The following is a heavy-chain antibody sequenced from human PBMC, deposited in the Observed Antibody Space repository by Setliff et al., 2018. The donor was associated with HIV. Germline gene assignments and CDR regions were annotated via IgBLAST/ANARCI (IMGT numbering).Heavy chain of an antibody. CDR2: INQVESEK. V-gene: IGHV3-7*01. CDR3: VRGKRYAYTSGGLDV. CDR1: GFTFSSFW. J-gene: IGHJ6*02. D-gene: IGHD3-16*01. Sequence: GESLKISCAASGFTFSSFWMSWVRQAPGKGLEWVANINQVESEKYYVDSVKGRFTISRDNAKNSRYLQMNSLGVEDTAIYCCVRGKRYAYTSGGLDVWGQGTTVTVSS.